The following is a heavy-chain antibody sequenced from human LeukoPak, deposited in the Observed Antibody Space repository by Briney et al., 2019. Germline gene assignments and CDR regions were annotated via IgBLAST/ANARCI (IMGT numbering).Heavy chain of an antibody. CDR3: ARGLMVRGVITLGFDY. D-gene: IGHD3-10*01. CDR2: IYSGGST. Sequence: GGSLRLSCAASGFTFNTYNMNWVRQAPGKGLEWVSVIYSGGSTYYADSVKGRFTISRDNSKNTLYLQMNSLRAEDTAVYYCARGLMVRGVITLGFDYWGQGTLVTVSS. V-gene: IGHV3-53*01. CDR1: GFTFNTYN. J-gene: IGHJ4*02.